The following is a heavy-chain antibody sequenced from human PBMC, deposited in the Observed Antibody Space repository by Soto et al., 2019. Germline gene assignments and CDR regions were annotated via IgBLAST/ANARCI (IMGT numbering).Heavy chain of an antibody. CDR3: ARALRYYYDSSGYYDY. J-gene: IGHJ4*02. Sequence: GGSLRLSCAASGFTFSSCWMSWVRQAPGKGLEWVANIKQDGSEKYYVDSVKGRFTISRDNAKNSLYLQMNSLRAEDTAVYYCARALRYYYDSSGYYDYWGQGTLVTASS. D-gene: IGHD3-22*01. CDR2: IKQDGSEK. V-gene: IGHV3-7*01. CDR1: GFTFSSCW.